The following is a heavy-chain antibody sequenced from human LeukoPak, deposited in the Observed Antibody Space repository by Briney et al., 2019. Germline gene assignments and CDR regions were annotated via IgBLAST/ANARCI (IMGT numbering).Heavy chain of an antibody. CDR3: AKMKGHPLPKYYMDV. D-gene: IGHD1-26*01. Sequence: QPGGSLRLSCAASGFTFSGFAMSRVRRTPGKGLEWVSGISGTGDNTLYADSVKGRFTISRDNSKNTLYLEMNSLRAEDTAIYYCAKMKGHPLPKYYMDVWGQGTTVTVSS. CDR2: ISGTGDNT. CDR1: GFTFSGFA. J-gene: IGHJ6*01. V-gene: IGHV3-23*01.